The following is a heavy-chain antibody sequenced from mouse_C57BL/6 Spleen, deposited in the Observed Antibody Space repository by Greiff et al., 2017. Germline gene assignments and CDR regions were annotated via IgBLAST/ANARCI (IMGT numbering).Heavy chain of an antibody. D-gene: IGHD2-5*01. Sequence: QVQLQQSGAELVKPGASVKISCKASGYAFSSYWMNWVKQRPGKGLEWLGQIYPGDGDTNYNGKFKGKATLTADKSSSTAYMQLSSLTSEDSAVYFCAREEVYYSNYERGAMDYWGQGTSVTVSS. V-gene: IGHV1-80*01. CDR1: GYAFSSYW. CDR2: IYPGDGDT. CDR3: AREEVYYSNYERGAMDY. J-gene: IGHJ4*01.